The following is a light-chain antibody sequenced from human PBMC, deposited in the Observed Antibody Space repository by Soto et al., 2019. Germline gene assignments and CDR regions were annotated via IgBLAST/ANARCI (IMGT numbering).Light chain of an antibody. CDR3: SSHTSGSTRV. Sequence: QSVLTQPASVSGSPGQPIAISCTGTFSDVGGYDYVSWYQQHPDKAPKLMIYEVTKRPSGVSNRFSGSKSGNTASLTISGLQPEDEADYYCSSHTSGSTRVFGSGTKSPS. J-gene: IGLJ1*01. CDR1: FSDVGGYDY. V-gene: IGLV2-14*01. CDR2: EVT.